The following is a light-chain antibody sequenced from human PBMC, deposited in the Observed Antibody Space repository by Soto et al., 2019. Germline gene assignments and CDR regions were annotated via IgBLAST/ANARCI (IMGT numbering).Light chain of an antibody. J-gene: IGLJ2*01. CDR1: SSNIGAGYD. CDR3: QSHDSSLSGSI. CDR2: GNS. Sequence: QSVLTQPPSVSGAPGQRVTISCTGSSSNIGAGYDVHWYQPLPGTAPKLLIYGNSNRPSGVPDRVSGSKSGTSASLAITGLQAEDEADDYCQSHDSSLSGSIFGGGTKLTVL. V-gene: IGLV1-40*01.